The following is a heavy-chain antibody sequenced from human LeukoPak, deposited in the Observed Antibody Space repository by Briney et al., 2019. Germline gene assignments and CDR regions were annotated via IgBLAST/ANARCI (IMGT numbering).Heavy chain of an antibody. D-gene: IGHD4-17*01. V-gene: IGHV3-33*01. Sequence: GGSLRLSCAASGFTFSSYGMHWVRQAPGKGLEWVAVIWYDGSNKYYADSVKGRFTISRDNSKNTLYLQMNSLRAEDTAVYYCARSDGDYLGYYYYGMDVWGQGTTVTVSS. CDR1: GFTFSSYG. J-gene: IGHJ6*02. CDR3: ARSDGDYLGYYYYGMDV. CDR2: IWYDGSNK.